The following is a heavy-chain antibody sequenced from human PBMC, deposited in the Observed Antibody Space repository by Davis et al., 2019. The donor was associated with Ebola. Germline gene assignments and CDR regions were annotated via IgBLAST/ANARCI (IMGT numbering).Heavy chain of an antibody. D-gene: IGHD4-17*01. CDR3: ARKMTTVTTGWFDP. Sequence: GESLKISCAASGFTVSSNYMSWVRQAPGKGLEWVSVIYSGGSTYYADSVKGRFTISRDNSKNTLYLQMNSLRAEDTAVYYCARKMTTVTTGWFDPWGQGTLVTVSS. CDR1: GFTVSSNY. J-gene: IGHJ5*02. V-gene: IGHV3-66*01. CDR2: IYSGGST.